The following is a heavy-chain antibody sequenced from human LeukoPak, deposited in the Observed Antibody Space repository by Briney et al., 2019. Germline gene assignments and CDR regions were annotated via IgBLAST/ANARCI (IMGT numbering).Heavy chain of an antibody. V-gene: IGHV3-33*01. CDR1: GFIFSNYG. D-gene: IGHD4-17*01. CDR2: IWYDGRNK. J-gene: IGHJ4*02. Sequence: GGSLRLSCAASGFIFSNYGMHWVRQAPGKGLEWVALIWYDGRNKYYVDSVKGRFTISRDNSKNTLYLQMNSLTAEDTAVYYCAGGGYDYGEGDYWGQGTLVTVSS. CDR3: AGGGYDYGEGDY.